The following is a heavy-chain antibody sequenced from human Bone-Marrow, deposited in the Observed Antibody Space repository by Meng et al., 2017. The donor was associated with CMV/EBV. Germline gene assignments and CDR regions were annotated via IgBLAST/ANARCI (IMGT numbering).Heavy chain of an antibody. Sequence: GSLRLSCTVSGGSISSYYWSWIRQPPGKGLEWIGYIYYSGSTNYNPSLKSRVTISVDTSKNQFSLKLSSVTAADTAVHYCASEVFYKGAFDIWGQGTMVTVSS. V-gene: IGHV4-59*01. CDR3: ASEVFYKGAFDI. CDR2: IYYSGST. D-gene: IGHD2/OR15-2a*01. J-gene: IGHJ3*02. CDR1: GGSISSYY.